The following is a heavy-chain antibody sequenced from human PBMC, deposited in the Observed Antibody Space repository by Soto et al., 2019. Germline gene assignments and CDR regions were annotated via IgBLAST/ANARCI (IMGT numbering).Heavy chain of an antibody. D-gene: IGHD3-9*01. CDR3: VDVFTGSTFGY. J-gene: IGHJ4*02. Sequence: PSETLSLTCTVTGVSIGTSGDYWGWVRQPPGKGLEWIGSVYRTGSVYYNPSLYNPSLESRLSITVDTSKNQFSLKLRSVTATDTAVYYCVDVFTGSTFGYWGQGTLVTVSS. CDR1: GVSIGTSGDY. CDR2: VYRTGSV. V-gene: IGHV4-39*01.